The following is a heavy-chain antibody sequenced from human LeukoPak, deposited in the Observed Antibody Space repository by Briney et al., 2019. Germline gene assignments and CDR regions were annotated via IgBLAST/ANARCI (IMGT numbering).Heavy chain of an antibody. Sequence: SETLSLTCTVSCLSIKFSSYQCGWIRQPPGKGLEWIGSIYYSGSTYYNPSLKSRVTISVDTSKNQFSLKLSSVTAADTAVYFYARHSGSYGYWGQGTLVTVSS. CDR3: ARHSGSYGY. J-gene: IGHJ4*02. V-gene: IGHV4-39*01. CDR2: IYYSGST. CDR1: CLSIKFSSYQ. D-gene: IGHD1-26*01.